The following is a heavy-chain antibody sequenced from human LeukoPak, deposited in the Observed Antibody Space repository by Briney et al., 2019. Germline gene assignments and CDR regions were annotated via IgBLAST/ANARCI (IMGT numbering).Heavy chain of an antibody. CDR1: GGSISGYY. V-gene: IGHV4-4*07. J-gene: IGHJ3*01. Sequence: SETLSLTCTVSGGSISGYYWNWIRQPAGKGLEWIGGIYTSGSTNSNPSLKSRVTMSVDTSKNQFSLKLIAVTAADTAVYYCARGSSDAFDLWGQGTMVTVSS. CDR3: ARGSSDAFDL. CDR2: IYTSGST.